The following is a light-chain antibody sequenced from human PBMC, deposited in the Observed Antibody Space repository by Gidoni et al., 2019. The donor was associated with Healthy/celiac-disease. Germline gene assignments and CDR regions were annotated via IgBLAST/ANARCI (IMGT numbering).Light chain of an antibody. Sequence: DIQMTQSPSSLSASVGDRVTITCRARQSSSRYLNWYQQKPGKAPKLLIYAASMLQSGVSSRCSGSASRTDITITISILQQDDAATYYRQKYNTTPTFGQGTKVEIK. CDR2: AAS. CDR3: QKYNTTPT. V-gene: IGKV1-39*01. J-gene: IGKJ1*01. CDR1: QSSSRY.